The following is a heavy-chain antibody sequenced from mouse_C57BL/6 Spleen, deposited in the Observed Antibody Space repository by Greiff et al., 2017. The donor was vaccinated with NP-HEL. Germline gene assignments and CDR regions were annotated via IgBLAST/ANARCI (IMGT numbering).Heavy chain of an antibody. Sequence: QVQLQQPGAELVKPGASVKVSCKASGYTLTSYWMHWVKQRPGQGLEWMGSIHPSDSDTNYNQKFKGEATLTVDKSSSTAYMQLSSLTSEDSAVYYCAIPAYYSNPLAYWGQGTLVTVSA. CDR2: IHPSDSDT. J-gene: IGHJ3*01. V-gene: IGHV1-74*01. CDR1: GYTLTSYW. D-gene: IGHD2-5*01. CDR3: AIPAYYSNPLAY.